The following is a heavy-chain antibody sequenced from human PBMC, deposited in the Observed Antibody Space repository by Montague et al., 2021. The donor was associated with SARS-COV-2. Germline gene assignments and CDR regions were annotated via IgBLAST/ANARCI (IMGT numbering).Heavy chain of an antibody. D-gene: IGHD1-26*01. Sequence: SETLSLTCSVSGGSISSYYWNWIRQTPGKGLGWIGYMYYNGRSNYNPSLKSRVTISIDTSRTQFSLKLSSVTAADTAVYYCAMGSGSGSYFFDQWGQGTLATVSS. J-gene: IGHJ4*02. V-gene: IGHV4-59*08. CDR2: MYYNGRS. CDR3: AMGSGSGSYFFDQ. CDR1: GGSISSYY.